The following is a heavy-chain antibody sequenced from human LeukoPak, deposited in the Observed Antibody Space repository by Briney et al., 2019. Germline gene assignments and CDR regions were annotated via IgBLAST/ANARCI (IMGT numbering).Heavy chain of an antibody. CDR1: GVSISSGGYY. J-gene: IGHJ3*01. D-gene: IGHD2-15*01. CDR3: ARVVAGLAALDV. Sequence: SETLSFTCTVSGVSISSGGYYWSWIRQHPGKGLEWIGYIFFSGSTYYNPSLESRVNISVDTSENQFSLKVTSVTAADTAVYYCARVVAGLAALDVWGQGTVVTVSS. CDR2: IFFSGST. V-gene: IGHV4-31*03.